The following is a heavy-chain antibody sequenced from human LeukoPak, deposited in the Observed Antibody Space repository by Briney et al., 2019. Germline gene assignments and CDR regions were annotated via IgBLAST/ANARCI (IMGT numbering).Heavy chain of an antibody. D-gene: IGHD4-17*01. V-gene: IGHV1-24*01. CDR2: FDPEDGET. CDR3: ARKRSYYGDYLASEAYFDI. J-gene: IGHJ3*02. CDR1: GYTLTELS. Sequence: GASVKVSCKVSGYTLTELSMHWVRQAPGKGLEWMGGFDPEDGETIYAQKFQGRVTMTEDTSTDTAYMELSSLRSEDTAVYYCARKRSYYGDYLASEAYFDIWGQGTMVTVSS.